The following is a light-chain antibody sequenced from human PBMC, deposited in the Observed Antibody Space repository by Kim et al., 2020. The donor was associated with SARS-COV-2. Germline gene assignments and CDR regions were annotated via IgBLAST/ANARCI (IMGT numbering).Light chain of an antibody. J-gene: IGKJ1*01. CDR1: QSISTW. Sequence: DIPMTQSPSTLSASVGDRVTITCRASQSISTWLAWYQQKPGKAPKILIYKASTLQSGVPSRFSGSGSGTEFTLTISGLQPDDFATYYCQHYNSYPWTFGQGTKVDIK. CDR3: QHYNSYPWT. CDR2: KAS. V-gene: IGKV1-5*03.